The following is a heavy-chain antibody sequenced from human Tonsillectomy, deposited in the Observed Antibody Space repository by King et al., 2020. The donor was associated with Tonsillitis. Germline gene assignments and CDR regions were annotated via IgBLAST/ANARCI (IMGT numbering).Heavy chain of an antibody. J-gene: IGHJ4*02. CDR1: GFTFSRYA. CDR2: ISYDGSNK. D-gene: IGHD3-22*01. CDR3: ARDQGDYYDSSGYLFDY. V-gene: IGHV3-30*04. Sequence: VQLVESGGGVVQPGRSLRLSCAASGFTFSRYAMHWVRQAPGKGLEWVAVISYDGSNKDYADSVKGRFTISRDNSKNTLYLQMNSLRAEDTAVYYCARDQGDYYDSSGYLFDYWGQGTLVTVSS.